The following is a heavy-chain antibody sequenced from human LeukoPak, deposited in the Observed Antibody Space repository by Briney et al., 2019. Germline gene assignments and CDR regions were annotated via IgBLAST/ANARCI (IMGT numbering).Heavy chain of an antibody. Sequence: ASVKVSCKASGYTFTDYYMHWVRQAPGQGLEWMGWINPNSGGTNYAQKFLGRVTMTIDASVSTAYMELSSLRSDDTAVYYCARDAQRDSSVSFLLESGDSFDHWGQGALVTVSS. CDR1: GYTFTDYY. V-gene: IGHV1-2*02. CDR2: INPNSGGT. CDR3: ARDAQRDSSVSFLLESGDSFDH. D-gene: IGHD3-22*01. J-gene: IGHJ4*02.